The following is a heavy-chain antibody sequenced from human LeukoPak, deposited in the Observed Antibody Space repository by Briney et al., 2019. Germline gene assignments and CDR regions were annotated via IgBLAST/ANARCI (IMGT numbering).Heavy chain of an antibody. Sequence: SGGSLRLSCAASGFTFSSYGMRWVRQAPGKGLEWVAFIRYDGSNKYYADSVKGRFTISRDNSKNTLYLQMNSLRAEDTAVYYCAKDRNPYYDFWSGYYGDYWGQGTLVTVSS. CDR3: AKDRNPYYDFWSGYYGDY. CDR1: GFTFSSYG. J-gene: IGHJ4*02. V-gene: IGHV3-30*02. D-gene: IGHD3-3*01. CDR2: IRYDGSNK.